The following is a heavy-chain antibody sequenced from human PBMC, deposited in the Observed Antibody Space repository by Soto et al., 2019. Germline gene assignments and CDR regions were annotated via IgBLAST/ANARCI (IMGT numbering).Heavy chain of an antibody. CDR2: TYFRSKWFN. V-gene: IGHV6-1*01. D-gene: IGHD5-12*01. J-gene: IGHJ5*02. Sequence: SQTLSLTCAISGDSVSSNTASWNWIRQSPSRGLEWLGRTYFRSKWFNDYAVSVKSRIIINPDTSNNQFSLQLNSVTPEDTAVYFCAKGDNLGPKTGYAFDPWGQGIMVTVSS. CDR3: AKGDNLGPKTGYAFDP. CDR1: GDSVSSNTAS.